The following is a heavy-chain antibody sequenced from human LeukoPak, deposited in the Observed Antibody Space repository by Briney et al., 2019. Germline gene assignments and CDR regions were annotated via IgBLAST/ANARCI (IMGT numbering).Heavy chain of an antibody. Sequence: GRSLRLSCAASGFTFSTYGMLWVRQAPGKGLEWVAVTSYDGSNKYYADSVKGRFTISRDNSKNTLYLQMNSLRGEDTAVFYCVKDRSAHWLANDAFDIWGQGTMVTVSS. D-gene: IGHD6-19*01. J-gene: IGHJ3*02. CDR3: VKDRSAHWLANDAFDI. CDR1: GFTFSTYG. V-gene: IGHV3-30*18. CDR2: TSYDGSNK.